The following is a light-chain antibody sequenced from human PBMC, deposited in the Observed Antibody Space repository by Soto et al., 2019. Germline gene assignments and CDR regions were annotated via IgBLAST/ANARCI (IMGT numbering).Light chain of an antibody. CDR2: RDS. J-gene: IGLJ3*02. V-gene: IGLV3-9*01. CDR1: NIGSKN. Sequence: SYELTQPLSVSVALGQTARITCGGNNIGSKNVHWYQQKPGQAPVLVIYRDSNRHSGIPERFSGSNSGNTATLTISRAQAGDEADYYCQVWDSSTARVFGGGTKLTVL. CDR3: QVWDSSTARV.